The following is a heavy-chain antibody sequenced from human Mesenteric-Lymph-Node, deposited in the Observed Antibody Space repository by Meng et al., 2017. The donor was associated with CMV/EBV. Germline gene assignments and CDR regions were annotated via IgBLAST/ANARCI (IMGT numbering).Heavy chain of an antibody. CDR2: IYSGGST. Sequence: GGSLRLSCAASGFTVSSNYMSWVRQAPGKGLEWVSVIYSGGSTYYADSVKGRFTISRDNSKNTLYLQMNSLRAEDTAVYYCARGLMVRGVIIPYYYYYGMDVWGQGTTVTVSS. V-gene: IGHV3-66*02. CDR1: GFTVSSNY. D-gene: IGHD3-10*01. CDR3: ARGLMVRGVIIPYYYYYGMDV. J-gene: IGHJ6*02.